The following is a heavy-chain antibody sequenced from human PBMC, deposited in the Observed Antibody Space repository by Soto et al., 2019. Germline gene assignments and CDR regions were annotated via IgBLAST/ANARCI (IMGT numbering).Heavy chain of an antibody. CDR3: ARVQSGYSGYGYDNWFEP. D-gene: IGHD5-12*01. J-gene: IGHJ5*02. Sequence: NPSETLSLTCTVSGGSISSYYWSWIRQPAGKGLEWIGRIYTSGSTNYNPSLKSRVTMSVDTSKNQFSLKLSSVTAADTAVYYCARVQSGYSGYGYDNWFEPWGQGTLVTVS. V-gene: IGHV4-4*07. CDR1: GGSISSYY. CDR2: IYTSGST.